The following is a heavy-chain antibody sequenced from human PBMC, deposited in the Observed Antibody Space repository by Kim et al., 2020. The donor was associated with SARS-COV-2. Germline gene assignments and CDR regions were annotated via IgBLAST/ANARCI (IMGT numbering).Heavy chain of an antibody. D-gene: IGHD4-17*01. CDR2: IRSKPKNYAT. CDR1: GFIFSGST. Sequence: KVSCAASGFIFSGSTMHWVRQASGKGLEWVGRIRSKPKNYATEYTVSVKGRFTVSRDDSKNTAYLQMNGLKTEDTAVYYCATYTDYFFNYWGQGILVTVSS. J-gene: IGHJ4*02. CDR3: ATYTDYFFNY. V-gene: IGHV3-73*01.